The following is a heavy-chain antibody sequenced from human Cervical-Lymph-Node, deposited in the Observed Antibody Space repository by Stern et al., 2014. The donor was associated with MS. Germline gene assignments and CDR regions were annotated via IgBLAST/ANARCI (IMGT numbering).Heavy chain of an antibody. CDR3: ATLGVTTGDFDP. CDR1: GGTFSSSG. D-gene: IGHD4-17*01. CDR2: ILPILSIT. V-gene: IGHV1-69*09. Sequence: MQLVESGSEVKKPGSSVRVSCKASGGTFSSSGISWVRQAPGQGLEWMGRILPILSITNYAQNFQGRVTITADKSTSTAYMELSSLRSEDTAVYYCATLGVTTGDFDPWGQGTLVTVSS. J-gene: IGHJ5*02.